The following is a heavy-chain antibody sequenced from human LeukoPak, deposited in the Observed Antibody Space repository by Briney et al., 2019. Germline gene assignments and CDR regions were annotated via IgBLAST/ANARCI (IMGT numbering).Heavy chain of an antibody. Sequence: ASVKVSCKASGYTFTSYYMHLGRQGPAQGLDLMGIINPSGGSTSYAQKFQGRVTMTRDTSTSTVYMELSSLRSEDTAVYYCARTTRRYSSGWSSWGQGTLVTVSS. V-gene: IGHV1-46*01. CDR1: GYTFTSYY. CDR2: INPSGGST. J-gene: IGHJ5*02. CDR3: ARTTRRYSSGWSS. D-gene: IGHD6-19*01.